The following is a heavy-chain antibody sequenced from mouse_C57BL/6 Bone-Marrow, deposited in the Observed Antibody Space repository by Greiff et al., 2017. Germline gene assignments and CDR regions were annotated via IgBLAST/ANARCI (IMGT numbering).Heavy chain of an antibody. CDR2: IDPSDSYT. J-gene: IGHJ2*01. CDR1: GYTFTSYW. Sequence: VQLQQPGAELVMPGASVKLSCKASGYTFTSYWMHWVKQRPGQGLEWIGEIDPSDSYTNYNQKFKGKSTLTVDKSSSTAYMQLSSLTSEDSAVYYCARKGPTGTDYWGQGTTLTVSS. CDR3: ARKGPTGTDY. D-gene: IGHD4-1*02. V-gene: IGHV1-69*01.